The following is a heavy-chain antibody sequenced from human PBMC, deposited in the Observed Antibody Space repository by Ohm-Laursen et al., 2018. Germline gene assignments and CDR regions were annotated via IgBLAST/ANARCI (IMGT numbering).Heavy chain of an antibody. CDR3: GGGSGNTGRFHF. Sequence: GTLSLTCTVSGASISSYYWSWIRQPPGKGLEWIGYIYSSGSTTYNPSLKSRLTISVDTSKTQFSLKLSSVTAADTAVYYCGGGSGNTGRFHFWSQGTLVTVSS. J-gene: IGHJ4*02. D-gene: IGHD3-16*01. V-gene: IGHV4-59*01. CDR2: IYSSGST. CDR1: GASISSYY.